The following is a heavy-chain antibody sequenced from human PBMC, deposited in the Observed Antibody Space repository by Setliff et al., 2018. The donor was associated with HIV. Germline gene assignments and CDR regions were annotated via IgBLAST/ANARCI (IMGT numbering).Heavy chain of an antibody. J-gene: IGHJ3*01. CDR3: ARREYNYVPRAFDL. CDR2: ISYDGSRV. V-gene: IGHV3-30*17. Sequence: GGSLRLSCVASGFTFRTFAMHWVRQAPGKGLEWVSVISYDGSRVSYADSVKGRFTISRDNSKNTLYLEVDSLRPEDTAVYYCARREYNYVPRAFDLWGRGTMVTVSS. D-gene: IGHD3-16*01. CDR1: GFTFRTFA.